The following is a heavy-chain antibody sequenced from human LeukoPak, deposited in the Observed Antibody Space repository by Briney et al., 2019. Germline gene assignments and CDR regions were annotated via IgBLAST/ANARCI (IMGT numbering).Heavy chain of an antibody. CDR2: ISSAGSIA. V-gene: IGHV3-74*01. CDR1: GFTFSTYW. J-gene: IGHJ4*02. D-gene: IGHD4-23*01. CDR3: ARADYGGNSDFHY. Sequence: GGSLRLSCAASGFTFSTYWMHWVRQAPGKGLVWVSRISSAGSIAINADSVEGRFTVSRDNAKNTLYLQMNSLRVEDTAVYYCARADYGGNSDFHYWGQGTLVTVSS.